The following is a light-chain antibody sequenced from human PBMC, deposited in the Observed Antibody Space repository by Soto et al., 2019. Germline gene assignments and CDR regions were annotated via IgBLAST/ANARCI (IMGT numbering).Light chain of an antibody. CDR2: GAS. CDR3: QHYGSSWT. CDR1: QSVSNK. J-gene: IGKJ1*01. Sequence: EIVLTQSPGTLSLSPGERATLSFRASQSVSNKLGWYQQKPGQAPRLLIYGASSRVTGIPDRFSGSVSGTDFILTISRLEREDFAVYYCQHYGSSWTFGQGTKVDI. V-gene: IGKV3-20*01.